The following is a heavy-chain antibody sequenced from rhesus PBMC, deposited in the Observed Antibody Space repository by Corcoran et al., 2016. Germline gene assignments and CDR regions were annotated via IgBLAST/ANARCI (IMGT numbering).Heavy chain of an antibody. CDR2: ISVSGGST. CDR1: GYSISRNY. V-gene: IGHV4-173*01. J-gene: IGHJ5-1*01. Sequence: QVQLQESGPGLVKSSETLSLTCAVSGYSISRNYWSWIRQSPGKGLEWIGDISVSGGSTYYSSLKSRVTISTDTSNNQFSLKLSYVTAADTAVYFCARGSDFSGNRFDVWGPGVLVTVSS. D-gene: IGHD2-21*01. CDR3: ARGSDFSGNRFDV.